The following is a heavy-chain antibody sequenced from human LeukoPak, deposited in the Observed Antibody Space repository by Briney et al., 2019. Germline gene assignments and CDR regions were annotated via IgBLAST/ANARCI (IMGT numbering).Heavy chain of an antibody. V-gene: IGHV1-8*01. CDR2: MNPNSGNT. CDR3: ARHNWNYVVEGFDP. D-gene: IGHD1-7*01. Sequence: GASVKVSCKASGYTFTSYDINWVRQATGQGLEWRGWMNPNSGNTGYAQKFQGRVTMTRNTSISTACMELSSLRSEDTAVYYCARHNWNYVVEGFDPWGQGTLVTVSS. J-gene: IGHJ5*02. CDR1: GYTFTSYD.